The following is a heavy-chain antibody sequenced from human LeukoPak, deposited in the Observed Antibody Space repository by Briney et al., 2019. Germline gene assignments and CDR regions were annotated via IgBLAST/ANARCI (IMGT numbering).Heavy chain of an antibody. CDR1: GFTFSTYS. CDR2: ISSSSTYI. D-gene: IGHD2-2*01. J-gene: IGHJ4*02. Sequence: GGSLRLSCAASGFTFSTYSMNWVRQAPGQGLEWVSSISSSSTYIYYADSVKGRFTISRDNAKNSLYLQMNSLRAEDTAVYYCARGDIVVVPGVPHDYWGQGTLVTVSS. V-gene: IGHV3-21*01. CDR3: ARGDIVVVPGVPHDY.